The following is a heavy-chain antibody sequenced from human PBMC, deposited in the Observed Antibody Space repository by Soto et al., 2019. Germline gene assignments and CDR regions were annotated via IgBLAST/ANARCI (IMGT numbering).Heavy chain of an antibody. V-gene: IGHV4-39*01. CDR3: ARQDIVVVPADIWGYYFDY. J-gene: IGHJ4*02. D-gene: IGHD2-2*01. Sequence: KPSETLSLTCTVSGGSISSSSYYWGWIRQPPGKGLEWIGSIYYSGSTYYNPSLKSRVTISVDTSKNQFSLKLSSVTAADTAVYYCARQDIVVVPADIWGYYFDYWGQGTLVTVSS. CDR2: IYYSGST. CDR1: GGSISSSSYY.